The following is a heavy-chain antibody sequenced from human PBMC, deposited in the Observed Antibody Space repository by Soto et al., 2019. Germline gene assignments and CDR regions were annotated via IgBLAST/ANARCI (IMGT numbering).Heavy chain of an antibody. CDR1: GYSFTSYW. Sequence: GASLKISCKGSGYSFTSYWIGWVRQMPGKGLEWMGIIYPGDSDTRYSPSFQGQVTISADKSISTAYLQWSSLKASDTAMYYCARGLYDFWSGLSWFDPWGQGTLVTVSS. CDR2: IYPGDSDT. V-gene: IGHV5-51*01. D-gene: IGHD3-3*01. J-gene: IGHJ5*02. CDR3: ARGLYDFWSGLSWFDP.